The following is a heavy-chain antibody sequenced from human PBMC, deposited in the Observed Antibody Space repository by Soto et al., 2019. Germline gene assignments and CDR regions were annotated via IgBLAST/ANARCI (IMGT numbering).Heavy chain of an antibody. J-gene: IGHJ4*02. Sequence: GGSLRLSCAASGFTFSNYAMSWVRQAPGKGLQWVSAIIGSGGSTYYADSVKGRFTISRDNSKNTLYLQMNSLRAEDTAVYYCAKENLFKLIIMSNFDYWGQGTLVTVSS. CDR2: IIGSGGST. D-gene: IGHD3-10*02. CDR3: AKENLFKLIIMSNFDY. CDR1: GFTFSNYA. V-gene: IGHV3-23*01.